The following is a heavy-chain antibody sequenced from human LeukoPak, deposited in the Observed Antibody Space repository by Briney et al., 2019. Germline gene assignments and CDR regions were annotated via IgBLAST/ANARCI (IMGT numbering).Heavy chain of an antibody. V-gene: IGHV3-30-3*01. CDR3: ARDMSGSYGTFDY. CDR2: LSPDGNNN. Sequence: GSLRLSCAASGFTFSSYAMHWVRQAPGKGLEWVAVLSPDGNNNYYADSVKGRFTISRDNSKNTLFLQINSLRAEDTAVYYCARDMSGSYGTFDYWGQGTLVTVSS. J-gene: IGHJ4*02. CDR1: GFTFSSYA. D-gene: IGHD1-26*01.